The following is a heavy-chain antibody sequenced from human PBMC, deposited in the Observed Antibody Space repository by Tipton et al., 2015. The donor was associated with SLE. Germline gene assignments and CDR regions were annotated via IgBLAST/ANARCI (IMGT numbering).Heavy chain of an antibody. Sequence: SLRLSCAASGFTFSVYAMHWVRQAPGKGLEWVAVISYDGSNKYYADSVKGRFTVTRDNTKNSLYLQMNSLRSEDAAIYYCARGLSLGWFDSWGQGTLVTVSS. CDR1: GFTFSVYA. V-gene: IGHV3-30*04. CDR2: ISYDGSNK. CDR3: ARGLSLGWFDS. D-gene: IGHD7-27*01. J-gene: IGHJ5*01.